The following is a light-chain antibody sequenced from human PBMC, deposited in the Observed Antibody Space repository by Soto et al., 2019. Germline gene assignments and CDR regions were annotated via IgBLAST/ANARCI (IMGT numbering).Light chain of an antibody. CDR2: GAS. CDR3: QQYNNWHTWT. V-gene: IGKV3-15*01. CDR1: QSVSSN. Sequence: EIVLTHSPGTLSLSAGSRSALSCRAGQSVSSNFLAWYQQKPCQAPRLLIYGASTRATGIPASFSGSGSGTEFTLTISSLQSEDFAVYYCQQYNNWHTWTFGQGTKVDIK. J-gene: IGKJ1*01.